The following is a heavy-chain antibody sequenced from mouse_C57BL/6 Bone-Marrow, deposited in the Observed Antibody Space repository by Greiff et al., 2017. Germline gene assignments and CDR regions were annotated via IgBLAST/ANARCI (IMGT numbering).Heavy chain of an antibody. CDR2: IYPGDGDT. Sequence: VQLVESGPELVKPGASVKISCKASGYAFSSSWMNWVKQRPGKGLEWIGRIYPGDGDTNYNGKFKGKATLTADKSSSTAYMQLSSLTSEDSAVYFCAKPYGSTWYFDVWGTGTTVTVSS. CDR3: AKPYGSTWYFDV. V-gene: IGHV1-82*01. J-gene: IGHJ1*03. CDR1: GYAFSSSW. D-gene: IGHD1-1*01.